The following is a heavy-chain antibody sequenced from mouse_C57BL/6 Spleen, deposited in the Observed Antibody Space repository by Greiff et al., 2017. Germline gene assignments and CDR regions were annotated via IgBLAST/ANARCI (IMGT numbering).Heavy chain of an antibody. Sequence: VQLKESGPELVKPGASVKISCKASGYSFTDYNMNWVKQSNGKSLEWIGVINPNYGTTSYNQKFKGKATLTVDQSSSTAYMQLNSLTSEDSAVYYWARGATVVATEGAWFAYWGQGTLVTVSA. CDR1: GYSFTDYN. V-gene: IGHV1-39*01. CDR3: ARGATVVATEGAWFAY. J-gene: IGHJ3*01. D-gene: IGHD1-1*01. CDR2: INPNYGTT.